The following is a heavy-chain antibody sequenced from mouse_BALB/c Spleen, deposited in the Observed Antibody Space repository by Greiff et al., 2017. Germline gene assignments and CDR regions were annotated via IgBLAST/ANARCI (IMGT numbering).Heavy chain of an antibody. CDR2: ISSGGST. Sequence: DVQLVESGGGLVKPGGSLKLSCAASGFTFSSYAMSWVRQTPEKRLEWVASISSGGSTYYPDSVKGRFTISRDNARNILYLQMSSLRSEDTAMYYCARGGITTVASYYAMDYWGQGTSVTVSS. V-gene: IGHV5-6-5*01. D-gene: IGHD1-1*01. CDR1: GFTFSSYA. CDR3: ARGGITTVASYYAMDY. J-gene: IGHJ4*01.